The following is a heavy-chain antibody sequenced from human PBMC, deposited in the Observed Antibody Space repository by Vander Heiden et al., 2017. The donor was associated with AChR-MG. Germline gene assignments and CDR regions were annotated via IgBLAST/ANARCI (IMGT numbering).Heavy chain of an antibody. CDR3: ARAFKQNWFDP. CDR2: TYYRYKWYN. Sequence: QVQLQQSGPGLVEPAQTVSLTCAIPGDSVSGTIAAWSSHRQYPWRGLEWLGRTYYRYKWYNDYAVSVKSRIAINPDTSKNQFSLQLNSVTAEDTAVYYCARAFKQNWFDPWGQGILVTVSS. CDR1: GDSVSGTIAA. J-gene: IGHJ5*02. V-gene: IGHV6-1*01.